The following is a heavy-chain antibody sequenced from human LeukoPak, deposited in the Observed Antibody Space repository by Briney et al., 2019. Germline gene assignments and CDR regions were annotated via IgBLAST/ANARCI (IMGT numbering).Heavy chain of an antibody. CDR1: GFTFSNYA. J-gene: IGHJ5*02. D-gene: IGHD6-19*01. CDR2: ISGSGGST. CDR3: ARSSVAVADPNWFDP. Sequence: PGGSLRLSCAASGFTFSNYAMSWVRQAPGKGLEWVSAISGSGGSTYYADSVKGRFTTSRDNSKNTLYLQMNSLRAEDTAVYYCARSSVAVADPNWFDPWGQGTLVTVSS. V-gene: IGHV3-23*01.